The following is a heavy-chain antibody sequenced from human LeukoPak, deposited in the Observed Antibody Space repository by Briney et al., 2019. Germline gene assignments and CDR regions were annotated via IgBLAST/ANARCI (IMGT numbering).Heavy chain of an antibody. Sequence: NASETLSLTCTVSGGSISSSSYYWGWIRQPPGKGLEWIGEINHSGSTNYNPSLKSRVTISVDTSKNQFSLKLSSVTAADTAVYYCARSRRGWFDPWGQGTLVTVSS. CDR1: GGSISSSSYY. CDR3: ARSRRGWFDP. V-gene: IGHV4-39*07. CDR2: INHSGST. J-gene: IGHJ5*02.